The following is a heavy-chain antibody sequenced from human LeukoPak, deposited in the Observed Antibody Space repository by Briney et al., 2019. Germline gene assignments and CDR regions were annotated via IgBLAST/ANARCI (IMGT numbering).Heavy chain of an antibody. V-gene: IGHV3-72*01. J-gene: IGHJ4*02. D-gene: IGHD1-26*01. Sequence: PGGSLRLSCAASGFTFSDHYMDWVRQAPGKGLERVGRTRNKANSYTTEYAASVKGRFTISRDDSKNSLYLQMNSLKTEDTAVYYCARVGATGEYYFDYWGQGTLVTVSS. CDR3: ARVGATGEYYFDY. CDR2: TRNKANSYTT. CDR1: GFTFSDHY.